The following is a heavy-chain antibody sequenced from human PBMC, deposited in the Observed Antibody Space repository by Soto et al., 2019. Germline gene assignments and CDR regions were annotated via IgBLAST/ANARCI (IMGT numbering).Heavy chain of an antibody. J-gene: IGHJ4*02. D-gene: IGHD5-18*01. V-gene: IGHV3-21*01. CDR1: GFTFSSYS. Sequence: EVQLVESGGGLVKPGGSLRLSCAASGFTFSSYSMNWVRQAPGKGLEWVSSISSSSSYIYYADSVKGRFTISRDNAKNSLYLQMTSLRAADTAVYYCARDQPGYSYGYELGYWCQGTLATVSS. CDR3: ARDQPGYSYGYELGY. CDR2: ISSSSSYI.